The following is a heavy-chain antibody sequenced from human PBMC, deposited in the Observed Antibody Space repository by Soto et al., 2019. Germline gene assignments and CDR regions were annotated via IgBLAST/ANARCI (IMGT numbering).Heavy chain of an antibody. CDR2: INHSGST. J-gene: IGHJ5*02. CDR1: GGSFSGYY. D-gene: IGHD2-15*01. Sequence: QVQLQQWGAGLLKPSETLSLTCAVYGGSFSGYYWSWIRQPPGKGLEWIGEINHSGSTNYNPSLKSRVTISVDTSKTKFSLKLSSVTAADTAVYYCARGRFVYSWFDPWGQGTLFTVSS. CDR3: ARGRFVYSWFDP. V-gene: IGHV4-34*01.